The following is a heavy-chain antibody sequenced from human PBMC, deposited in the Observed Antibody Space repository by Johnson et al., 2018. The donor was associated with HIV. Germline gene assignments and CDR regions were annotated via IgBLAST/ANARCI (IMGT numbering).Heavy chain of an antibody. J-gene: IGHJ3*02. CDR1: GFTVSSNY. CDR3: ARDPSRSPGAFDI. Sequence: QVQLVESGGGLVQPGGSLRLSCAASGFTVSSNYMSWIRQAPGKGLEWVSYISSSGSTIYYADSVTGRFTISRDNAKNSLYLQMNSLRAEDTAVYYCARDPSRSPGAFDIWGQGTMVTVSS. V-gene: IGHV3-11*04. CDR2: ISSSGSTI.